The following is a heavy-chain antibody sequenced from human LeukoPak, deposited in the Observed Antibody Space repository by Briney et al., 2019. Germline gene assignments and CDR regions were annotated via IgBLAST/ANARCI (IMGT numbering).Heavy chain of an antibody. Sequence: GRSLRLSCAASGFTFSSYGMHWVRQAPGKGLEWVAVISYDGSNKYYADSVKGRFTISRDNSKNTLYLQMNSLRAEDTAVYYCAKGPHIVVVVAASPYYFDYRGQGTLVTVSS. D-gene: IGHD2-15*01. CDR2: ISYDGSNK. J-gene: IGHJ4*02. V-gene: IGHV3-30*18. CDR3: AKGPHIVVVVAASPYYFDY. CDR1: GFTFSSYG.